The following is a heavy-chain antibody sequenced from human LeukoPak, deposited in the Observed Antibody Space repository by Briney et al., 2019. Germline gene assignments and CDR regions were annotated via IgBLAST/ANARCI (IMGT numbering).Heavy chain of an antibody. CDR3: ARGPRWFDP. CDR2: IYYSGST. Sequence: SETLSLTCTVSGGSIRSYYWSWIRQPPGKGLEWIGYIYYSGSTNYNPSLKSRVTISVDTSKSQFSLKLSSVTAADTAVYYCARGPRWFDPWGQGTLVTVSS. CDR1: GGSIRSYY. J-gene: IGHJ5*02. V-gene: IGHV4-59*01.